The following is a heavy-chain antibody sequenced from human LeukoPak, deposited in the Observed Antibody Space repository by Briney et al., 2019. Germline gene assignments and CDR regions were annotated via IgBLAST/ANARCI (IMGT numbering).Heavy chain of an antibody. CDR2: IYSADTT. CDR1: GFTVSSNF. CDR3: ARLHHDSSGYYLDY. D-gene: IGHD3-22*01. V-gene: IGHV3-53*01. Sequence: PGGSLRLSCAASGFTVSSNFMSWVRQAPGKGLEWVSVIYSADTTYYADSVKGRFTISRDNSKHTLYLQMNSLRVEDTAVYYCARLHHDSSGYYLDYWGQGTLVTVSS. J-gene: IGHJ4*02.